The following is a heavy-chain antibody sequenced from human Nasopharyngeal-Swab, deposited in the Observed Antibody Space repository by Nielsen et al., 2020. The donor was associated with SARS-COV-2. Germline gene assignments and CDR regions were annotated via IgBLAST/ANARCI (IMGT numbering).Heavy chain of an antibody. V-gene: IGHV3-30*04. CDR2: ISYDGSNK. Sequence: GESLKISCAASGFTFSSYAMHWVRQAPGKGLEWVAVISYDGSNKYYADSVKGRFTISRDNSKNTLYLQMNSLRAEDTAVYYCARDGGYDPWFDPWGQGTLVTVSS. D-gene: IGHD5-12*01. J-gene: IGHJ5*02. CDR3: ARDGGYDPWFDP. CDR1: GFTFSSYA.